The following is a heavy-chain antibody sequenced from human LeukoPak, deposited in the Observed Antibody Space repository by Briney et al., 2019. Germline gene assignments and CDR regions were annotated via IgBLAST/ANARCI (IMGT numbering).Heavy chain of an antibody. D-gene: IGHD3-10*01. J-gene: IGHJ4*02. CDR3: AREPLTGAGAPGTYYFDY. Sequence: SQTLSLTCAISGDSVSSNSAAWNWIRQSPSRGLEWLGRTYYRSKWYNDYAVSVKSRITINPDTSKNQFSLQLNSVTPEDTAVYYCAREPLTGAGAPGTYYFDYWGQGTLVTVSS. V-gene: IGHV6-1*01. CDR1: GDSVSSNSAA. CDR2: TYYRSKWYN.